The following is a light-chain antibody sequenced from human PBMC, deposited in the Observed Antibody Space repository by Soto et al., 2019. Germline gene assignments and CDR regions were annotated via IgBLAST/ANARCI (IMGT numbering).Light chain of an antibody. CDR3: QQYGSSPTWT. CDR1: QSVSSSY. J-gene: IGKJ1*01. Sequence: EIVLTQSPGTLSLSPGERATLSCRASQSVSSSYLAWYQQKPGQAPRLLIYGASSRATGIPDRFSGSGSGTDFTLTISRLEPEDFAVSYCQQYGSSPTWTFGQGTKVDIK. V-gene: IGKV3-20*01. CDR2: GAS.